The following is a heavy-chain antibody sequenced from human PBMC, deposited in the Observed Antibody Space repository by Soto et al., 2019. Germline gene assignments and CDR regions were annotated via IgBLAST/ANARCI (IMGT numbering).Heavy chain of an antibody. Sequence: QVQLQESGPGLVKPSETLSLTCTVSGGSISNYYWSWVRQPPGKGLEWIGYIYYSGSTNYNPSLKNRVTISVDTSKNQFSLKLSSVTAADTAVYYCARDLRGVVAATRYYYGMEVWGQGTTVTVSS. CDR2: IYYSGST. CDR3: ARDLRGVVAATRYYYGMEV. V-gene: IGHV4-59*01. D-gene: IGHD2-15*01. CDR1: GGSISNYY. J-gene: IGHJ6*02.